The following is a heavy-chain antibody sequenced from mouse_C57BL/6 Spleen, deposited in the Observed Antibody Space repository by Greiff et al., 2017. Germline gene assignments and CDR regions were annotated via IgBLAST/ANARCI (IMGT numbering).Heavy chain of an antibody. CDR3: ARDDWYDNFDD. CDR2: IDPFDGVT. J-gene: IGHJ1*03. V-gene: IGHV1-52*01. Sequence: VQLQQPGAELVRPGSSVKLSCKASGYTFTSYWMHWVKQRPIQGLDWIGNIDPFDGVTHYNQKFMGKATLTVDKSSSTAYMQLSSLTSEDAGVYYCARDDWYDNFDDWGTGITPTVAS. D-gene: IGHD2-14*01. CDR1: GYTFTSYW.